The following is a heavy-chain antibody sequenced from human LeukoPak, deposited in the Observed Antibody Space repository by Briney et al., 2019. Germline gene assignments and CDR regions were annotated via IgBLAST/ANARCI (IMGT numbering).Heavy chain of an antibody. CDR2: IKQDGSEK. CDR1: GFTFRGFL. D-gene: IGHD1-7*01. J-gene: IGHJ4*02. V-gene: IGHV3-7*01. Sequence: GSLRLSCAASGFTFRGFLMSWVRQIPGKGLEWVANIKQDGSEKYYADALRGRFTISRDNTKNSLSLQMNSLIVEDTAVYCARAGGNWNYVYWGQGTLVTVSS. CDR3: ARAGGNWNYVY.